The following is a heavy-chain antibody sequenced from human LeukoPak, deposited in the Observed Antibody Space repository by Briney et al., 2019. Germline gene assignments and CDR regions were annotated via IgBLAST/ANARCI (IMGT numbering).Heavy chain of an antibody. D-gene: IGHD3-3*01. CDR3: AKGDSFDFWSGYYGYYFDY. Sequence: PGGSLRLSCAASGFTFSSYAMHWVRQAPGKGLEWVAVISYDGNNKYYVDSVKGRFTISRDNSKNTLHLQMNSLRAEDTAVYYCAKGDSFDFWSGYYGYYFDYWGQGTLVTVSS. J-gene: IGHJ4*02. CDR1: GFTFSSYA. V-gene: IGHV3-30*04. CDR2: ISYDGNNK.